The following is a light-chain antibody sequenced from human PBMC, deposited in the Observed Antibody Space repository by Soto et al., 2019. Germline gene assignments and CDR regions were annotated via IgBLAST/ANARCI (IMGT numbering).Light chain of an antibody. CDR3: TSYTTSNTVL. V-gene: IGLV2-14*01. Sequence: QSALTQPASVSGSPGQSITISCTGTSNDVGGYSFVSWYQHHPGKAPKLMINDVSNRPSGISHRFSGSKSGNTASLTISGLQAEDEADYYCTSYTTSNTVLFGGGTQLTVL. CDR2: DVS. J-gene: IGLJ2*01. CDR1: SNDVGGYSF.